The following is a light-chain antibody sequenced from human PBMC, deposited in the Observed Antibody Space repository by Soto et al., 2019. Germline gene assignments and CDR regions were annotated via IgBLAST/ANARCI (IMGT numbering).Light chain of an antibody. CDR2: KAS. V-gene: IGKV1-5*03. Sequence: DIQMTQSPSTLSASVGDRVTITCRASQSVSTWLAWYQQKPGKAPKLLIHKASTVENGVPSRFSGSGSGTDFTLTITSLQPDDFANSYGHQYHIYPVTFGGGTKVEIK. CDR1: QSVSTW. CDR3: HQYHIYPVT. J-gene: IGKJ4*01.